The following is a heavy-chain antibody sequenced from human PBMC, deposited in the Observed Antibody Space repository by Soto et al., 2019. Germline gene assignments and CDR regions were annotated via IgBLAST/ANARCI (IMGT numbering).Heavy chain of an antibody. CDR2: ISYDGSNK. V-gene: IGHV3-30*03. D-gene: IGHD2-21*02. CDR1: DFPFSSYA. CDR3: NRRAGGDWGVY. Sequence: GGSRSLSCAAPDFPFSSYALPGAGQAPGKGLEWVAVISYDGSNKYYADSVKGRFTISRDNSKNTLYLQMNSLKTEDTAIYYCNRRAGGDWGVYWGQGSLVTVSS. J-gene: IGHJ4*02.